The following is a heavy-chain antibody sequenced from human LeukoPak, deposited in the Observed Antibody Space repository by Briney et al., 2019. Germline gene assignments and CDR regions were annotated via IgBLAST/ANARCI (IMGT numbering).Heavy chain of an antibody. Sequence: GGSLRLSCVASGFTFSSYAMSWVRQAPGKGLEWVSPISNSGDITYYADSVKGRFTISRDNSKNTLYLHMNSLRAEDTAVYYCVRYRWVAPMYYFDYWGRGTLVTVSS. CDR3: VRYRWVAPMYYFDY. V-gene: IGHV3-23*01. CDR1: GFTFSSYA. CDR2: ISNSGDIT. D-gene: IGHD2-8*02. J-gene: IGHJ4*02.